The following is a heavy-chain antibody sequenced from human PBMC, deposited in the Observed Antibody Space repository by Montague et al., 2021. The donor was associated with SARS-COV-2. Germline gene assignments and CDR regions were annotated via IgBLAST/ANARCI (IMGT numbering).Heavy chain of an antibody. Sequence: SLRLSCAASGFTFSSYEMNWVCQAPGKGLEWVSYISSSGSTIYYADSVKGRFTISRDNAKNSLYLQMNSLRAEDTAVYYCARVMATISGKDVNDYWGQGTLVTVSS. CDR3: ARVMATISGKDVNDY. D-gene: IGHD5-24*01. CDR1: GFTFSSYE. V-gene: IGHV3-48*03. J-gene: IGHJ4*02. CDR2: ISSSGSTI.